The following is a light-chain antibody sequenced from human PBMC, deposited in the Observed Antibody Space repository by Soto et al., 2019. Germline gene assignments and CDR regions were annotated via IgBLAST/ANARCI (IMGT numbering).Light chain of an antibody. CDR2: RAS. CDR3: QQYKSYPWT. J-gene: IGKJ1*01. CDR1: QTISNF. V-gene: IGKV1-5*03. Sequence: DIPMTQSPSTLSAFVGDSVAITCRASQTISNFLAWYQQKPGKAAKLLFYRASNLEGGVPSRFSGGGSGTEFTLTINSLQPDDSATYHCQQYKSYPWTFGQGTKVEIK.